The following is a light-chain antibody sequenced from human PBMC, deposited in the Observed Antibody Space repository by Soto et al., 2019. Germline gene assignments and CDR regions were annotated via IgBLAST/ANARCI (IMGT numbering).Light chain of an antibody. Sequence: EIVLTQSPGTLSLSPGERATLSCRASQSVSSSYLAWYQQKPGQAPRLLIHGASTRAPGFPARFSGSGSGTDFTLTISRLEPEDFAVYYCQQYNTSPRTFGQGTKVDIK. V-gene: IGKV3-20*01. CDR3: QQYNTSPRT. CDR2: GAS. CDR1: QSVSSSY. J-gene: IGKJ1*01.